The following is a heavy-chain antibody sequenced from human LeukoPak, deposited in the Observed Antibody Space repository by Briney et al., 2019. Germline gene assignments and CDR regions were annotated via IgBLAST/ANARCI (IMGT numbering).Heavy chain of an antibody. J-gene: IGHJ4*02. CDR2: ISAYNGYT. Sequence: ASVKVSCKASGYTFTSYGISWVRQAPGQGLEWMGWISAYNGYTNYAQKLQGRVTMTTDTSTSTAYMELRSLRSDDTAVYYCARSFAPGVAAAGVYYWGQGTLVTVSS. CDR1: GYTFTSYG. V-gene: IGHV1-18*01. CDR3: ARSFAPGVAAAGVYY. D-gene: IGHD6-13*01.